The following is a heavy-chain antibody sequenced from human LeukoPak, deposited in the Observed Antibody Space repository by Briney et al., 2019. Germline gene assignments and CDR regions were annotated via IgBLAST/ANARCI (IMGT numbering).Heavy chain of an antibody. J-gene: IGHJ4*02. CDR2: IYHSGST. Sequence: SGTLSLTCAVSGVSISSSNWWSWVRQPPGKGLEWIGEIYHSGSTNYNPSLKSRVTISVDKSKNQFSLKLSSVTAADTAVYYCARVGSSGWYEDLDYWGQGTLVTVSS. CDR1: GVSISSSNW. D-gene: IGHD6-19*01. CDR3: ARVGSSGWYEDLDY. V-gene: IGHV4-4*02.